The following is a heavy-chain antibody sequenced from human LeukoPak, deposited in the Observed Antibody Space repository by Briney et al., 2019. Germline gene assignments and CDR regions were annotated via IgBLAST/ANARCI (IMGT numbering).Heavy chain of an antibody. CDR2: ISGSGDST. V-gene: IGHV3-23*01. CDR3: AKDRVYCTSTGCQTYYFDY. J-gene: IGHJ4*02. Sequence: PGGSLRLSCAASGFTLSSYAMAWVRQAPGRGLEWVSGISGSGDSTYYADSVKGRFTISRDNSKKTLYLQMNSLRAEDTAVYYCAKDRVYCTSTGCQTYYFDYWGQGTLVTVSS. CDR1: GFTLSSYA. D-gene: IGHD2-2*01.